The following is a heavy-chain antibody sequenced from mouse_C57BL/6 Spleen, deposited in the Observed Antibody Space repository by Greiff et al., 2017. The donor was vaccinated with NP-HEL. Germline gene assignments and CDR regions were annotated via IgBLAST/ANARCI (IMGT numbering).Heavy chain of an antibody. CDR1: GYSFTGYY. V-gene: IGHV1-42*01. CDR3: ARIYYYGSSLAGFAC. Sequence: EVQLQESGPELVKPGASVKISCKASGYSFTGYYMNWVKQSPEQSLEWIGEIDPSTGGTTYNQKFKAKATLTVDKSSSTAYMQLKSLTSEDSAVYYCARIYYYGSSLAGFACWGQGTLVTVST. CDR2: IDPSTGGT. D-gene: IGHD1-1*01. J-gene: IGHJ3*01.